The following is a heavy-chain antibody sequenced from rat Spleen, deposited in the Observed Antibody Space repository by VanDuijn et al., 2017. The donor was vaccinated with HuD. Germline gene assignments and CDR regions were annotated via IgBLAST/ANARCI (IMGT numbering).Heavy chain of an antibody. J-gene: IGHJ1*01. CDR1: GFTFSDYY. CDR2: ISYDGSST. CDR3: TRGGRWYFDF. Sequence: EVQLVESDGGLVQPGRSLKLSCAASGFTFSDYYMAWVRQAPTKGLEWVASISYDGSSTYYRDSVKGRFTISRDNAKSSLYLRMNSLRSEDTANYYCTRGGRWYFDFWGPGTMVTVSS. V-gene: IGHV5-20*01. D-gene: IGHD1-11*01.